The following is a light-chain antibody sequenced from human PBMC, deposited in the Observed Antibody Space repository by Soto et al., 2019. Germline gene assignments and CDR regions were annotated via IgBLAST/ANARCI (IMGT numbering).Light chain of an antibody. J-gene: IGKJ1*01. CDR1: QSVNGN. V-gene: IGKV3-15*01. Sequence: EIVMTQSPATLSVSPGERATLSCRASQSVNGNLAWYQQKPGQAPRLLNYGASTRATGIPARFSDSGSGTEFTLTLSSLQSEDFAVYYCQQYNNWPPAFGQGPKVEIK. CDR3: QQYNNWPPA. CDR2: GAS.